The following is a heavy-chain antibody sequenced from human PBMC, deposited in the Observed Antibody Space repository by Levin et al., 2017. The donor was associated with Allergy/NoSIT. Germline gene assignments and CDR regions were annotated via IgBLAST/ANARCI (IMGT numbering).Heavy chain of an antibody. J-gene: IGHJ3*01. Sequence: PGGSLRLSCKASGYIFTNYGISWVRQAPGQGLEWMGWISAYNGNTEYAQTFQGRVTMTSDTSTSTVSMELRSLRTDDTAVYSCARGGEVPFEFWGQGTMVTVSS. V-gene: IGHV1-18*04. CDR2: ISAYNGNT. CDR1: GYIFTNYG. D-gene: IGHD3-10*01. CDR3: ARGGEVPFEF.